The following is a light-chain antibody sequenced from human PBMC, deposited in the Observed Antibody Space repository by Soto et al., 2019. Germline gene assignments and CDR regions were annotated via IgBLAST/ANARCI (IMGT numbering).Light chain of an antibody. CDR2: EAS. V-gene: IGKV3-11*01. CDR3: QHRSNRPFMYT. CDR1: QNVGNY. J-gene: IGKJ2*01. Sequence: VLTQSPATLSLSPGERATLSCRASQNVGNYLAWFQQKPGKAPRLVIHEASTRATGIPARFSGSGSGTDFTLTISSLQAEDFAVDFCQHRSNRPFMYTFGQGTKLEIK.